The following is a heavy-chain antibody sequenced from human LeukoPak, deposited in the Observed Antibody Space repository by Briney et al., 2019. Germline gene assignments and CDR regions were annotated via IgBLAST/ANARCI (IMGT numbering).Heavy chain of an antibody. J-gene: IGHJ4*02. Sequence: PGGSLRLSCAASGFTFSSSTVNWVRQAPGKGLEWVSGITGSGDITSYADSVNGRFTISRDNSKNTLYLQMNSLRAEDTAVYYCAKDKDIVVVVAADRGYWGQGTLVTVSS. D-gene: IGHD2-15*01. CDR2: ITGSGDIT. V-gene: IGHV3-23*01. CDR1: GFTFSSST. CDR3: AKDKDIVVVVAADRGY.